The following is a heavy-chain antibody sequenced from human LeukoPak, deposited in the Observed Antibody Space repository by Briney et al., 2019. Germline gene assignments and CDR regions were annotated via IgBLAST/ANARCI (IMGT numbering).Heavy chain of an antibody. V-gene: IGHV3-30*04. CDR1: GFTFSSYA. J-gene: IGHJ6*02. CDR3: ARVRRERYYYYGMDV. D-gene: IGHD1-1*01. Sequence: GGSLRLSCAASGFTFSSYAMHWVRQAPGKGLEWVAVISYDGGNKYYADSVKGRFTISRDNSKNTLYLQMNSLRAEDTAVYYCARVRRERYYYYGMDVWGQGTTVTVSS. CDR2: ISYDGGNK.